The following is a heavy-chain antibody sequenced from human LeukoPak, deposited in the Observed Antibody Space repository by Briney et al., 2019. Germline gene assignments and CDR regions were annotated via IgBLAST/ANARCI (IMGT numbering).Heavy chain of an antibody. J-gene: IGHJ6*03. V-gene: IGHV5-51*01. CDR2: IYPGDSDT. CDR1: GYIFTSYW. CDR3: ARQGYDILTGYYYYYMDV. D-gene: IGHD3-9*01. Sequence: GESLKISCKGSGYIFTSYWIGWVRHMPGKGLEWMGIIYPGDSDTRYSPSFQGQVTISADKSISTAYLQWSSLKASDTAMYYCARQGYDILTGYYYYYMDVWGKGTTVTVSS.